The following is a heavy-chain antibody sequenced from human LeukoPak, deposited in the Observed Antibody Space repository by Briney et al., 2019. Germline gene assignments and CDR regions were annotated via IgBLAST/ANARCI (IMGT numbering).Heavy chain of an antibody. CDR1: GFTFSSYW. CDR2: INQDESEK. J-gene: IGHJ5*02. D-gene: IGHD7-27*01. V-gene: IGHV3-7*01. CDR3: ARDTVTGVDWLDP. Sequence: AGGSLRLSCAASGFTFSSYWMSWVRQAPGKGLEWVANINQDESEKYYVDSVEGRFTISRDNAKNSLYLQMNSLRADDTAVYFCARDTVTGVDWLDPWGQGTLVTVSS.